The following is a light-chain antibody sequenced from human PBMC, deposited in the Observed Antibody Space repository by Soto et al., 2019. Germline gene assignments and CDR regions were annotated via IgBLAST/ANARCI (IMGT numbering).Light chain of an antibody. CDR3: SSHAGRSGV. CDR1: SSDVGGYNY. CDR2: DVT. J-gene: IGLJ6*01. Sequence: QSALTQPRSVSGSPGQSVTISCTGTSSDVGGYNYVSWYQQHPGKAPKLMIYDVTTRPSGVPDRFSGSKSGNTASLTISGLQAEDEADQYCSSHAGRSGVFAIGNKVPSS. V-gene: IGLV2-11*01.